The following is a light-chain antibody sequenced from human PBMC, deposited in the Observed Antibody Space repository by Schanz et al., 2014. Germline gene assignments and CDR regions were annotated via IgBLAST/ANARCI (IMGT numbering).Light chain of an antibody. V-gene: IGLV1-44*01. CDR1: RSNVGSNT. J-gene: IGLJ3*02. CDR2: SNN. CDR3: AAWDDSLNGQL. Sequence: QSVLTQPPSASGTPGQRVTMSCSGSRSNVGSNTVSWYQQLPGTAPKLLIYSNNQRPSGVPDRFSASKSGTSASLAISGLQSEDEADYYCAAWDDSLNGQLFGGGTKLTVL.